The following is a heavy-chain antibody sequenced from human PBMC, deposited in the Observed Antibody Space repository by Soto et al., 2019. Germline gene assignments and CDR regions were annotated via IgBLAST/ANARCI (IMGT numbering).Heavy chain of an antibody. V-gene: IGHV3-7*05. Sequence: EVPLEESGGDLVQPGGSLRLSCAASGFTLSAYWMAWVRQAPGKGLEWVANINRDGSNKYYLDSVRGRFTISRDNVGNSLYLQMDSLRADDTALCYCARDVSPGSSSLYLDAFDIWGQGTRVTVSS. CDR2: INRDGSNK. CDR3: ARDVSPGSSSLYLDAFDI. CDR1: GFTLSAYW. J-gene: IGHJ3*02. D-gene: IGHD6-13*01.